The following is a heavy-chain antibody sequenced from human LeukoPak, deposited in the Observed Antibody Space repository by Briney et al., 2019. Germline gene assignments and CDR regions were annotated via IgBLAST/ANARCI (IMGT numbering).Heavy chain of an antibody. CDR2: INHSGKT. J-gene: IGHJ4*02. CDR3: ARLWDEYGSY. CDR1: TGSFSDYY. V-gene: IGHV4-34*01. Sequence: SETLSLTCAVYTGSFSDYYWTWIRQSPGKGLEWIGEINHSGKTNYHPSLKSRVTISVDTSKNQFSLKLTSVTAADTGVYYCARLWDEYGSYWGQGTVVTVSS. D-gene: IGHD1-26*01.